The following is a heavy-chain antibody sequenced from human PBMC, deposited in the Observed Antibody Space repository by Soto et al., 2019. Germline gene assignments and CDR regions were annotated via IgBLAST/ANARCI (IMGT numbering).Heavy chain of an antibody. Sequence: GGSLRLSCAASGFTFSSYSMNWVRQAPGKGLGWVSSISSSSSYIYYADSVKGRFTISRDNAKNSLYLQMNSLRAEDTAVYYCASSHYYDSSGYQDYWGQGTLVTVSS. CDR2: ISSSSSYI. CDR1: GFTFSSYS. CDR3: ASSHYYDSSGYQDY. D-gene: IGHD3-22*01. V-gene: IGHV3-21*01. J-gene: IGHJ4*02.